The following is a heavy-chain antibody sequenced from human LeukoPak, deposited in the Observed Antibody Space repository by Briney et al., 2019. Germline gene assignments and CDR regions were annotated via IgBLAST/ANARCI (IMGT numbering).Heavy chain of an antibody. J-gene: IGHJ4*02. CDR1: GYTFTGYY. Sequence: ASVKVSCKASGYTFTGYYMHWVRQAPGQGFEWMGRINPNSGGINYAQKFQGRVTMTRDTSISTAYMELSRLRSDDTAVYYCAREGVRGTYYFDYWGQGTLVAVSS. V-gene: IGHV1-2*06. CDR3: AREGVRGTYYFDY. D-gene: IGHD3-10*01. CDR2: INPNSGGI.